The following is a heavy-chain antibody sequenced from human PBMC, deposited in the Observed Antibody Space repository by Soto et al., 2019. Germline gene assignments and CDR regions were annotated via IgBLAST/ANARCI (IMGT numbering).Heavy chain of an antibody. J-gene: IGHJ1*01. Sequence: LRVSRTLSAIRSDGFAINWVRTAPGKGLECVGLIRNQSYQETTEYAAAVKGRVTISRDTCNGIAYLQMNSLNIEDSAVYYWSVAETPATAYFSLHCSEGTAVTVSS. CDR1: AIRSDGFA. V-gene: IGHV3-49*04. CDR2: IRNQSYQETT. CDR3: SVAETPATAYFSLH. D-gene: IGHD2-21*02.